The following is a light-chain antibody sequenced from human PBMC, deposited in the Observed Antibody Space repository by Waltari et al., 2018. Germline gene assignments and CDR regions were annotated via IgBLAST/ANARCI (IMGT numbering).Light chain of an antibody. CDR2: EVN. CDR3: CSYAGTSIYV. V-gene: IGLV2-23*02. Sequence: QSALTQPASVSGSPGQSITLSCTGSRIDVESYNLVSWFQQKPGKAPKLIIYEVNKRPAGGSYRFAGSKSGNTASLTISGLQADDEADYYCCSYAGTSIYVFGSGTKVTV. J-gene: IGLJ1*01. CDR1: RIDVESYNL.